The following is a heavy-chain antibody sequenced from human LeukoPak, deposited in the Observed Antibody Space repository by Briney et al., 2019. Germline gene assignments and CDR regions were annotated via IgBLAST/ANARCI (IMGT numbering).Heavy chain of an antibody. V-gene: IGHV4-39*01. Sequence: SETLSLTCTVSGGSISSSHYYWGWIRQPPGKGLEWIGSIHYSGSTYYNPSLKSRVTMSVDTSKNQFSLNLSSVTAADTAVYSCARVHCSSSSCEGHNWFDPWGQGTLVTVSS. CDR3: ARVHCSSSSCEGHNWFDP. CDR2: IHYSGST. CDR1: GGSISSSHYY. J-gene: IGHJ5*02. D-gene: IGHD2-15*01.